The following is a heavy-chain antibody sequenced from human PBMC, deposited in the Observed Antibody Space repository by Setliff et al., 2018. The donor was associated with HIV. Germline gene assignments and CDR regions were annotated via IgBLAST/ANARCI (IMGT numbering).Heavy chain of an antibody. CDR1: GFPFSTYP. Sequence: GGSLRLSCVASGFPFSTYPMHWIRQAPGKGLEWVALTSYDGSNKFYTDSVKGRFTISRDNSKNTLYLQMDSLRPEDTALYFCAKDWREGCAESRCHSYYYMDVWGQGTTVTVSS. V-gene: IGHV3-30*18. J-gene: IGHJ6*03. CDR2: TSYDGSNK. CDR3: AKDWREGCAESRCHSYYYMDV. D-gene: IGHD3-3*01.